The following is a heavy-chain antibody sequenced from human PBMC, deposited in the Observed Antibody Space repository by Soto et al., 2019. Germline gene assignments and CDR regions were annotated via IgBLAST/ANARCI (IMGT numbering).Heavy chain of an antibody. CDR1: GYSFTSYW. Sequence: GESLKISCKGSGYSFTSYWISWVRQMPGKGLEWMGRIDPSDSYTNYSPSFQGHVTISADKSISTAYLQWSSLKASDTAMYYCARRVAYYYDSSGYYPRQTDAFDIWGQGXMVTVSS. J-gene: IGHJ3*02. CDR2: IDPSDSYT. D-gene: IGHD3-22*01. V-gene: IGHV5-10-1*01. CDR3: ARRVAYYYDSSGYYPRQTDAFDI.